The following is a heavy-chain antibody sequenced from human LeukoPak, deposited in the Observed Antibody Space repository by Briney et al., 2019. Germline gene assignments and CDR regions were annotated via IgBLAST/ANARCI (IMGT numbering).Heavy chain of an antibody. V-gene: IGHV4-59*01. CDR1: GGSISSYY. CDR2: IYYSGST. J-gene: IGHJ4*02. D-gene: IGHD3-10*01. Sequence: SETLSLTCTVSGGSISSYYWSWIRQPPGKGLEWIGYIYYSGSTNYNPSLKSRVTISVDTSKNQFSLKLSSVTAADTAVYYCARGSPITMVRGVIFDYWGQGTLVTVSS. CDR3: ARGSPITMVRGVIFDY.